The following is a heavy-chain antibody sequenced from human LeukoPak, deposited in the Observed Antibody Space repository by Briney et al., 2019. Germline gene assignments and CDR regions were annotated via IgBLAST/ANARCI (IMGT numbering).Heavy chain of an antibody. D-gene: IGHD5-24*01. J-gene: IGHJ4*02. CDR1: EFTVSRSY. CDR2: LRSGGTT. Sequence: PGGSLRLSCAATEFTVSRSYMTWVRQAPGKGLEWVSVLRSGGTTEYADTVKGRFTISRDISKNTVYLQMNNLRSEDTAVYFCAREGEKADGYYHGLNRWGQGTLATVSS. V-gene: IGHV3-53*01. CDR3: AREGEKADGYYHGLNR.